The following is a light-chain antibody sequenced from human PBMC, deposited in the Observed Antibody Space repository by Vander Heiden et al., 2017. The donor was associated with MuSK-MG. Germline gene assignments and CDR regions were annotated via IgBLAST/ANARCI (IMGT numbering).Light chain of an antibody. V-gene: IGKV1-NL1*01. CDR2: AAS. CDR1: QGISNS. J-gene: IGKJ1*01. CDR3: QQYYSTRT. Sequence: DIQMTQPPSSLSASVGDRVTITCRASQGISNSLAWYQQKPGKAPKLLLYAASRLESGVPPRFSGSGSGTDYTLTISSLQPEDFATYYCQQYYSTRTFGQGTKVEIK.